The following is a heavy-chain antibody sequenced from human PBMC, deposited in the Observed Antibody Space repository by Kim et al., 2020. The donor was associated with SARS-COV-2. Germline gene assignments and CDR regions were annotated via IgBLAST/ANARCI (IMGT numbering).Heavy chain of an antibody. Sequence: SETLSLTCTVSGGSISSYYWSWIRQPAGKGLEWIGRIYTSGSTNYNPSLKSRVTMSVDTSKNQFSLKLSSVTAADTAVYYCAANDILTGWSGGGWFDPWGQGTLVTVSS. V-gene: IGHV4-4*07. CDR3: AANDILTGWSGGGWFDP. D-gene: IGHD3-9*01. J-gene: IGHJ5*02. CDR2: IYTSGST. CDR1: GGSISSYY.